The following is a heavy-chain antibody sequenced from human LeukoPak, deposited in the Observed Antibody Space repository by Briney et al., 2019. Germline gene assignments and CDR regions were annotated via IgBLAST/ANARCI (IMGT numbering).Heavy chain of an antibody. CDR3: ARDRREWELLDWYFDL. CDR2: INPNTGDT. D-gene: IGHD1-26*01. CDR1: GYTFTDYY. V-gene: IGHV1-2*02. Sequence: GSVKVSCKASGYTFTDYYIHWVRQAPGQGLEWMGWINPNTGDTNYAQNFQGRVTMTRDTSISTAYMELSRLRSDDTAVYYCARDRREWELLDWYFDLWGRGTLVTVSS. J-gene: IGHJ2*01.